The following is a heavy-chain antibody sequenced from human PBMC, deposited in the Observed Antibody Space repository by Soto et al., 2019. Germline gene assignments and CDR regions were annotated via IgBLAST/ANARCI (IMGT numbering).Heavy chain of an antibody. J-gene: IGHJ6*03. D-gene: IGHD3-10*01. CDR1: GDSISSYY. CDR3: AILRWGGNTRDYMDV. CDR2: IYYSGST. Sequence: SETLSLTCTVSGDSISSYYWSWIRQPPGKGLEWIGYIYYSGSTNSSPSLKSRVTISVDTSKNQFSLKLTSVTAADTAVYYCAILRWGGNTRDYMDVWGKGSTV. V-gene: IGHV4-59*08.